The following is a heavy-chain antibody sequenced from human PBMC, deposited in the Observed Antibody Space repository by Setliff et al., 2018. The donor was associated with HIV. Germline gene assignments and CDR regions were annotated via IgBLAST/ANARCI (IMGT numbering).Heavy chain of an antibody. V-gene: IGHV4-38-2*02. CDR1: GYSISSGYY. Sequence: SETLSLTCTVSGYSISSGYYWGWIRQPPGKGLEWIGSIHQSGSTYYNSSLKSRVTMSVDTSKNQFSLKLSSVTAADTAVYYCARYYYGSGSYTTAYYFDYWGQGTLVTVSS. CDR2: IHQSGST. CDR3: ARYYYGSGSYTTAYYFDY. J-gene: IGHJ4*02. D-gene: IGHD3-10*01.